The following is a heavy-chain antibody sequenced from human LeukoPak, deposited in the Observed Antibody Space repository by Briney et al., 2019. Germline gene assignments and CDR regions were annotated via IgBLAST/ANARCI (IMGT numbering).Heavy chain of an antibody. CDR2: ISSSSSTI. CDR1: GFSFTNGW. J-gene: IGHJ4*02. Sequence: GGSLRLSCGASGFSFTNGWMSWVRQAPGKGLEWVSYISSSSSTIYYADSVKGRFTISRDNAKNSLNLQMNSLRAEDTAVYYCTRVHGGYPFDYWGQGTLVTVSS. CDR3: TRVHGGYPFDY. D-gene: IGHD2-15*01. V-gene: IGHV3-48*01.